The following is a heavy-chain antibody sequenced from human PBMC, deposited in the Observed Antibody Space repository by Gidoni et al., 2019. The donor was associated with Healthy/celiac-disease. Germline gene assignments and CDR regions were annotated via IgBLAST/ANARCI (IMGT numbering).Heavy chain of an antibody. J-gene: IGHJ5*02. V-gene: IGHV4-39*01. Sequence: QLQLQESGPGLVKPSETLSLTCTVSGGSISSSSYYWGWIRQPPGKGLEWIGSIYYSGSTYYNPSLKSRVTISVDTSKNQFSLKLSSVTAADTAVYYCARKEIVVVPAAIQGNWFDPWGQGTLVTVSS. CDR3: ARKEIVVVPAAIQGNWFDP. CDR2: IYYSGST. D-gene: IGHD2-2*01. CDR1: GGSISSSSYY.